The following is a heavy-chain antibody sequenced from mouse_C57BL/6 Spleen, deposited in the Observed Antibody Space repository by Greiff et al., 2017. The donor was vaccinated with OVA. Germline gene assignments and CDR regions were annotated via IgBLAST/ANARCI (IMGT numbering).Heavy chain of an antibody. CDR3: ARQDYYGSSPYAMDY. V-gene: IGHV5-15*01. J-gene: IGHJ4*01. Sequence: EVKLMESGGGLVQPGGSLKLSCAASGFTFSDYGMAWVRQAPRKGPEWVAFISNLAYSIYYADTVTGRFTISRENAKNTLYLEMSSLRSEDTAMYYCARQDYYGSSPYAMDYWGKGTSVTVSS. D-gene: IGHD1-1*01. CDR1: GFTFSDYG. CDR2: ISNLAYSI.